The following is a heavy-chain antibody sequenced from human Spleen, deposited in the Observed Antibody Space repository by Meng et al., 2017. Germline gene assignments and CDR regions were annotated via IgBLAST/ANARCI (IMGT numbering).Heavy chain of an antibody. Sequence: GESLKISCAASGFTFSSYAMTWVRQAPGKGLEWVSAISGSGGSTYYADSVKGRLTISTDNSKNTLYLQMNSLRGEDAAVYYCAKDVVTAVVTGAGYFHHWGQGTLVTVSS. CDR2: ISGSGGST. J-gene: IGHJ1*01. CDR3: AKDVVTAVVTGAGYFHH. D-gene: IGHD4-23*01. CDR1: GFTFSSYA. V-gene: IGHV3-23*01.